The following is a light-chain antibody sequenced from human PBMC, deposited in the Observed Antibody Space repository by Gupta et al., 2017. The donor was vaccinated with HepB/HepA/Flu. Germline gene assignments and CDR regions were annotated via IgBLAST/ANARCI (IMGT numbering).Light chain of an antibody. Sequence: DTVLTQSPATVSLSPGETLILSCRATDNIRQKLDWYQQKGGQAPRLLIHDASTRAKGGNSRCSGSGVMKDPNFTITSSQPEDFGLYYCHHEHQGQPFVTFGRGTMVEVK. V-gene: IGKV3-15*01. CDR3: HHEHQGQPFVT. J-gene: IGKJ1*01. CDR2: DAS. CDR1: DNIRQK.